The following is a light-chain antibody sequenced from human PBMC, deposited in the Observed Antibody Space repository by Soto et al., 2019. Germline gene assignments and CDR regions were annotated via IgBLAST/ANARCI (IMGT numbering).Light chain of an antibody. V-gene: IGLV2-14*01. J-gene: IGLJ3*02. Sequence: QSALTQPASVSGSPGQSITISCTGTSSDVGGYNYVSWFQHHPGKVPKLMIYEVSHRPSGVSDRFSGSKSGTTASLTISGLQAEDEADYYCCSFTNSYTWVCGGWTKLT. CDR2: EVS. CDR3: CSFTNSYTWV. CDR1: SSDVGGYNY.